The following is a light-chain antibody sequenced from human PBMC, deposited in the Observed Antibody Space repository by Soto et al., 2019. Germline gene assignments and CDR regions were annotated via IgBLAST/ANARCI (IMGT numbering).Light chain of an antibody. CDR1: QGITNS. CDR2: AAS. Sequence: IQMTQSPSSLSASSGDRVTITGRASQGITNSLAWYQQNPGKAPKLLIYAASTLPRGVRSRFSGSGSGTDFTLPIRCLQSEDFATYYCHQYYSYPLPFGGGTQVDIK. CDR3: HQYYSYPLP. J-gene: IGKJ4*01. V-gene: IGKV1-8*01.